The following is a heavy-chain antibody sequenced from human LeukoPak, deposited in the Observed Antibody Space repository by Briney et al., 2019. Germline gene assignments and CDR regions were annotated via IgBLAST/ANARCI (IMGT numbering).Heavy chain of an antibody. CDR2: MNYDGSEK. J-gene: IGHJ4*02. Sequence: GGSLRLSCAASGFTFSSYWMNWVRQAPGKGLEWVANMNYDGSEKYYIDSVKGRFTMSRDNAKNSLYLQMNSLRAEDTAVYYCARASMVTPSVFDCWGQGTLVTVSS. CDR1: GFTFSSYW. CDR3: ARASMVTPSVFDC. V-gene: IGHV3-7*01. D-gene: IGHD5-18*01.